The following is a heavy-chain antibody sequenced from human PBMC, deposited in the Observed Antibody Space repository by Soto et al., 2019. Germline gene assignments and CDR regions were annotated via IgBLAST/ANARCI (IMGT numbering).Heavy chain of an antibody. Sequence: QMQLVQSGPEVKKPGTSVKVSCKASGFTFNKSAMQWVQQARGQRPEWIGWIVLGSGNTNYAQRFQERVTIIRDMSTSTAYMELSSLRSEDTAVYYCAARISGGSYSYWGQGTLVTVSS. V-gene: IGHV1-58*02. CDR2: IVLGSGNT. D-gene: IGHD1-26*01. CDR1: GFTFNKSA. CDR3: AARISGGSYSY. J-gene: IGHJ4*02.